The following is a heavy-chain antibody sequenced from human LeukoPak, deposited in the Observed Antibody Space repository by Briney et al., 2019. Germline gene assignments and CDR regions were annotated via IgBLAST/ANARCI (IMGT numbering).Heavy chain of an antibody. CDR1: GFTFSSYG. V-gene: IGHV3-30*02. CDR3: AKDGKYSSSWYDYYYYMDV. Sequence: GGSLRLSCAASGFTFSSYGLHWVRQAPGKGLEWVAFIRYDGGNKYYADSVKGRFTISRDNSKNTLYLQMNSLRAEDTAVYYCAKDGKYSSSWYDYYYYMDVWGKGTTVTISS. J-gene: IGHJ6*03. D-gene: IGHD6-13*01. CDR2: IRYDGGNK.